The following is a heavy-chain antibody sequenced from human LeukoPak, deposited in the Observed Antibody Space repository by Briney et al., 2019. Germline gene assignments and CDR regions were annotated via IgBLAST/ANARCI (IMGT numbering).Heavy chain of an antibody. Sequence: PGGSLRLSCAASGFTFSTYWMHWVRQAPGKGLEWVSSISSSSSYIYYADSVKGRFTISRDNAKNSLYLQMNSLRAEDTAVYYCVRMYYDILTGYSSWFDPWGQGTLVTVSS. V-gene: IGHV3-21*01. CDR2: ISSSSSYI. CDR3: VRMYYDILTGYSSWFDP. CDR1: GFTFSTYW. D-gene: IGHD3-9*01. J-gene: IGHJ5*02.